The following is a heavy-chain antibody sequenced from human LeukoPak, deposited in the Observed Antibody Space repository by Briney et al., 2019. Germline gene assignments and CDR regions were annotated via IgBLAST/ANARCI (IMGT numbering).Heavy chain of an antibody. J-gene: IGHJ3*02. CDR1: GYGFTSYW. Sequence: GESLKISCKGSGYGFTSYWIGWVRQMPGKGLEWMGIIYPGDSDTRYSPSFQGQVTISADKSISTAYLQWSSLKASDTAMYYCASRYYYDSSGYYHDAFDIWGQGTMVTVSS. V-gene: IGHV5-51*01. D-gene: IGHD3-22*01. CDR2: IYPGDSDT. CDR3: ASRYYYDSSGYYHDAFDI.